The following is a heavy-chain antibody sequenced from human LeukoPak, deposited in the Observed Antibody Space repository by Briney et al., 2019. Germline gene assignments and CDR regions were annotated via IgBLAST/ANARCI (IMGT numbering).Heavy chain of an antibody. CDR3: AKHFKTTGGDAFNI. J-gene: IGHJ3*02. Sequence: SETLSLTCTVSGGSVTTYDWGWIRQPPGKGLEWIGYIFDTEDTNYNPSLKRRVTISADTSKNKFSLKLTSVTAADTAVYYCAKHFKTTGGDAFNIWGQGTVVTVSS. D-gene: IGHD7-27*01. CDR2: IFDTEDT. V-gene: IGHV4-59*02. CDR1: GGSVTTYD.